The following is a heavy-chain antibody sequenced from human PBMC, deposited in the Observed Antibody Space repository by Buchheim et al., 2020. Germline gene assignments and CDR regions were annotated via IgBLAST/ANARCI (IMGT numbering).Heavy chain of an antibody. V-gene: IGHV4-34*01. CDR3: ASNRRIAAAGPRAQGPTYYYYAMDV. Sequence: QVQLQQWGAGLLKPSETLSLTCAVYGGSFSGYYWSWIRQPPGKGLEWIGEVNHSGSTNYNPSLKSRVTISVDTSKNQFSLKLSSVTAADTAVFYCASNRRIAAAGPRAQGPTYYYYAMDVWGQGTT. CDR2: VNHSGST. D-gene: IGHD6-13*01. CDR1: GGSFSGYY. J-gene: IGHJ6*02.